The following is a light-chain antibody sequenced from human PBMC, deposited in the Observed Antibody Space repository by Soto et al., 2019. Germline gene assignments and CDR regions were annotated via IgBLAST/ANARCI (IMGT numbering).Light chain of an antibody. J-gene: IGKJ2*03. CDR3: QQYNNWPG. V-gene: IGKV3-15*01. Sequence: EIVMTQSPATLSVSPGERATLSCRASQSVSSNLAWYQQKPGQAPGLLIYGASTRATGIPARFSGSGSGTEFTLTISSLQSEDFAVYYCQQYNNWPGFGQGTKLEIK. CDR2: GAS. CDR1: QSVSSN.